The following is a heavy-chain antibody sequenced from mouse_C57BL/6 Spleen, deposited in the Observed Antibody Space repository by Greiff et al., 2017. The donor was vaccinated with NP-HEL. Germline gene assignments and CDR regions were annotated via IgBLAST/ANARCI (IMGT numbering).Heavy chain of an antibody. J-gene: IGHJ4*01. D-gene: IGHD2-5*01. V-gene: IGHV5-6*01. CDR1: GFTFSSYG. Sequence: EVKVVESGGDLVKPGGSLKLSCAASGFTFSSYGMSWVRQTPDKRLEWVATISSGGSYTYYPDSVKGRFTISRDNAKNTLYLQMSSLKSEDTAMYYCARHSAYYSNLGAMDYWGQGTSVTVSS. CDR2: ISSGGSYT. CDR3: ARHSAYYSNLGAMDY.